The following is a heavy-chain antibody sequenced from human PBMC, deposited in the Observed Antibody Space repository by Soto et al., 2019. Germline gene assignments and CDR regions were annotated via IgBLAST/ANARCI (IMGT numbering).Heavy chain of an antibody. J-gene: IGHJ4*02. CDR1: GGPISSGDYY. CDR3: ATSGVFTRRLDY. V-gene: IGHV4-30-4*01. D-gene: IGHD3-10*01. CDR2: IYYSGGT. Sequence: QVQLQESGPGLVKPSQTLSLTCTVSGGPISSGDYYWSWIRQPPGKGLEWIGYIYYSGGTYYNPPLKSRISISVDTSKNQFSLKMNSVTAADTAMYYCATSGVFTRRLDYWGQGILVTVSS.